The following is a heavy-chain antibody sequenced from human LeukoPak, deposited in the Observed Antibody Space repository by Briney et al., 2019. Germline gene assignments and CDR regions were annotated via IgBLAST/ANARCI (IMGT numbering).Heavy chain of an antibody. Sequence: ASVKVSCKASGYTFTTYYMLWVRQAPGEGLGWMGIINPSGGSTSYAQKFQGRVTMTRDTSTSTVYMELSSLRSEDTAVYYCARGYGSGSYYLLYYFDYWGQGTLVTVSS. V-gene: IGHV1-46*01. CDR2: INPSGGST. J-gene: IGHJ4*02. CDR3: ARGYGSGSYYLLYYFDY. CDR1: GYTFTTYY. D-gene: IGHD3-10*01.